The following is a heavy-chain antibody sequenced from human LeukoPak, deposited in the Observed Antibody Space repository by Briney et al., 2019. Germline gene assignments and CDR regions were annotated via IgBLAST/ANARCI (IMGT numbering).Heavy chain of an antibody. J-gene: IGHJ6*03. V-gene: IGHV4-59*01. CDR2: IYYSGST. CDR3: AGIAVAGTSLYYYMDV. Sequence: SETLSLTCTVSGGSISSYYWSWIRQPPGKGLEWIGYIYYSGSTNYNPSLKSRVTISVDTSKNQFSLKLSSVTAADTAVYYCAGIAVAGTSLYYYMDVWGKGITVTISS. CDR1: GGSISSYY. D-gene: IGHD6-19*01.